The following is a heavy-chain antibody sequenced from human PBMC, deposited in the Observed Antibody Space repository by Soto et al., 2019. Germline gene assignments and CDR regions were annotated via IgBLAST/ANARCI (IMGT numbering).Heavy chain of an antibody. CDR3: ARDSTGYSSRFDY. V-gene: IGHV3-11*06. Sequence: VGSLIISCAASGFTFSYYYMSLIRQAPGKGLEWVSYISSSIIYTNYADSVKGRFTISRDNAKTSLYLQMNSLRAEDTAVYYCARDSTGYSSRFDYWGQGTLVTVSS. CDR2: ISSSIIYT. D-gene: IGHD6-19*01. CDR1: GFTFSYYY. J-gene: IGHJ4*02.